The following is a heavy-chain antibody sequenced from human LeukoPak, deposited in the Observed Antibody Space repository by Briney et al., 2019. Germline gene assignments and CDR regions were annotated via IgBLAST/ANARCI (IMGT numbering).Heavy chain of an antibody. CDR1: GFTVSSNY. V-gene: IGHV3-66*01. J-gene: IGHJ4*02. D-gene: IGHD3-22*01. CDR2: IYSGGST. Sequence: GGSLRLSCAASGFTVSSNYMSWVRQAPGKGLEWVSVIYSGGSTYYADSMKGRFTISRDNSKNTLYLQMNSLRAEDTAVYYCAKKGYYDGSGYYMYYFDHWGQGTLVTVSS. CDR3: AKKGYYDGSGYYMYYFDH.